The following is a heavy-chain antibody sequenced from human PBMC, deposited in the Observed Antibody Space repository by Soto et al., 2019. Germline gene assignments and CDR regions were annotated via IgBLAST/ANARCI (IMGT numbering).Heavy chain of an antibody. V-gene: IGHV4-4*02. CDR2: IYHSGST. Sequence: QVQLQESGPGLVKPSGTLSLTCAVSNASITSSNWWSWVRQPPGKGLEWIGQIYHSGSTNYNPSLKSRVTMSLVKSKNQFSLKLSSVTAADTAVYYCARDLRLGYFDYWGQGTLVTVSS. D-gene: IGHD3-16*01. J-gene: IGHJ4*02. CDR1: NASITSSNW. CDR3: ARDLRLGYFDY.